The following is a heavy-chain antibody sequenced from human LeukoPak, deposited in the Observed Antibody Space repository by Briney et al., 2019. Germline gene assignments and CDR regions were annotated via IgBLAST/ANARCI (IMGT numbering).Heavy chain of an antibody. CDR1: GYTFTSYD. J-gene: IGHJ4*02. V-gene: IGHV1-8*01. Sequence: ASVKVSCKASGYTFTSYDINWVRQATGQGLEWMGWMNPNSGNTGYAQKFQGRVTMTRNTSISTAYMELSSLRSEDTAVYYCARARSKAAAGTGDLYYFDYWGQGTLVTVSS. CDR3: ARARSKAAAGTGDLYYFDY. D-gene: IGHD6-13*01. CDR2: MNPNSGNT.